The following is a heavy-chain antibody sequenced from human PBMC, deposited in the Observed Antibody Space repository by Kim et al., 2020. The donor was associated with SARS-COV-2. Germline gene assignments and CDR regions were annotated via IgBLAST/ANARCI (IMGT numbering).Heavy chain of an antibody. Sequence: SETLSLTCTVSGGSISSGSYYWSWIRQPAGKGLEWIGRIYTSGSTNYNPSLKSRVTISVDTSKNQFSLKLSSVTAADTAVYYCARLWVRYFALDVWGQGTTVTVSS. CDR1: GGSISSGSYY. D-gene: IGHD3-9*01. CDR2: IYTSGST. J-gene: IGHJ6*02. V-gene: IGHV4-61*02. CDR3: ARLWVRYFALDV.